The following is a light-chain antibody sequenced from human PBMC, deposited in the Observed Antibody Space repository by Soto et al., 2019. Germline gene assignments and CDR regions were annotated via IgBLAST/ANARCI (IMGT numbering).Light chain of an antibody. CDR1: SSDVGGYHS. CDR2: EVS. CDR3: SSYTTSSTRV. Sequence: QSALTQPASVSGSPGQSITISCTGTSSDVGGYHSVSWYQQHPGIAPKLMIYEVSNRPSGVSNRFSGSKSGNTASLTISGLQAEDEVDYYCSSYTTSSTRVFGGGTKLTVL. J-gene: IGLJ2*01. V-gene: IGLV2-14*01.